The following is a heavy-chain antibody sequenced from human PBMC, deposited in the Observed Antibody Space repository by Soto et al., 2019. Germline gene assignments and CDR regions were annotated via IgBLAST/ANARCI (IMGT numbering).Heavy chain of an antibody. CDR2: IKGSGGDT. J-gene: IGHJ4*02. CDR1: GFTFSSYW. V-gene: IGHV3-7*03. Sequence: GGSLRLSCAASGFTFSSYWMYWVRQAPGKGLEWVSNIKGSGGDTYYVDSVKGRFTISRDNSKNTLYLQMNSLRAEDTAVYYCAPHPSRAARSPLIDDWGQGTLVTVSS. D-gene: IGHD6-6*01. CDR3: APHPSRAARSPLIDD.